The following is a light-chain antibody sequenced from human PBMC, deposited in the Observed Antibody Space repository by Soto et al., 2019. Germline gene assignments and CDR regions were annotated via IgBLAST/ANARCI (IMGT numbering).Light chain of an antibody. V-gene: IGKV3-20*01. J-gene: IGKJ1*01. Sequence: EIVLTLSPGTLSLSPGERATLSCRASQSVSSSYLAWYQQKPGQAPRLLIYGASSRATGIPDRFNVNVSGTDFTLTISGLEPEDSTVYYCQQPGSSPQTFGQGTKV. CDR3: QQPGSSPQT. CDR1: QSVSSSY. CDR2: GAS.